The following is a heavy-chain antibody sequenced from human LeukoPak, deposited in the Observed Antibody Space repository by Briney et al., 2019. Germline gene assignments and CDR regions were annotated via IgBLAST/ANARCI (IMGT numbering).Heavy chain of an antibody. CDR1: GESFSGYY. D-gene: IGHD3-3*01. V-gene: IGHV4-34*01. CDR2: INHSGST. CDR3: ARGRRVYVLRFLVNFDY. J-gene: IGHJ4*02. Sequence: SETLSLTCAVYGESFSGYYWSWIRQPPGKGLEWIGEINHSGSTNYNPSLKSRVTISVDTSKNQFSLKLSSVTAADTAVYYCARGRRVYVLRFLVNFDYWGQGTLVTVSS.